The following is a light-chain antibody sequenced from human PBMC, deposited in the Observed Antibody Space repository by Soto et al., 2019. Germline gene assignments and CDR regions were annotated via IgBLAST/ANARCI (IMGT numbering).Light chain of an antibody. Sequence: IVLTQSPATLSLSPGERSTLGGRASQSVSSYLAWYQQKPGQAPRLLIYDASNRATGIPARFSGSGSGTDFTLTISSLEPEDFAVYYCQQRSNWPITFGQGTRLEIK. CDR1: QSVSSY. V-gene: IGKV3-11*01. J-gene: IGKJ5*01. CDR2: DAS. CDR3: QQRSNWPIT.